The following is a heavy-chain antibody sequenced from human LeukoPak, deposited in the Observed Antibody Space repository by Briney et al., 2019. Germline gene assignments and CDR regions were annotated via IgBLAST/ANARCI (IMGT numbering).Heavy chain of an antibody. J-gene: IGHJ4*02. V-gene: IGHV3-30-3*01. CDR1: GFTFSSYA. D-gene: IGHD6-13*01. CDR2: ISYDGSIK. Sequence: GGSLRRSCAASGFTFSSYAMHWVRQVPDTGLEWVAVISYDGSIKYYADSVKGRFTISRDNSKNTLYLQMSSLRTEDTAVYYCARVLYSGSWYLGFWGQGTLVTVSS. CDR3: ARVLYSGSWYLGF.